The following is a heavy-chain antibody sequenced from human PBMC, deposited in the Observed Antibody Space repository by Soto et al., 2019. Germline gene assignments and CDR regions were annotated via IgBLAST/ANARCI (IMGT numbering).Heavy chain of an antibody. D-gene: IGHD5-12*01. V-gene: IGHV3-21*01. Sequence: GGSLRLSCAASGFTFSSYSMNWVRQAPGKGLEWVSSISSSSSYIYYADSVKGRFTISRDNAKNSLYLQMNSLRAEDTAVYYCARGLQYSGYDYRYYFDYWGQGTLVTVSS. CDR2: ISSSSSYI. J-gene: IGHJ4*02. CDR1: GFTFSSYS. CDR3: ARGLQYSGYDYRYYFDY.